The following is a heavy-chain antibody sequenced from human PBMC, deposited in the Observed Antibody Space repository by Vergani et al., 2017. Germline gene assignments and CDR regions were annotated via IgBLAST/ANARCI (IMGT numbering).Heavy chain of an antibody. V-gene: IGHV3-7*03. CDR2: IKQDGSEK. J-gene: IGHJ3*02. Sequence: EVQLVESGGGLVQPGGSLRLSCAASGFTFSSYWMSWVRQAPGKGLEGVANIKQDGSEKYYVDSVKGRFTISSDNAKNSLYLQMNSLRAEDTAVYYCARGFAMRVAFDIWGQGTMVTVSS. CDR3: ARGFAMRVAFDI. CDR1: GFTFSSYW. D-gene: IGHD3-10*01.